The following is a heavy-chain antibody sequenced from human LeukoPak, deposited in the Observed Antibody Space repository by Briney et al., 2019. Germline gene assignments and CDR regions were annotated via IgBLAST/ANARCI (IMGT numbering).Heavy chain of an antibody. CDR1: GGSISSSSYY. D-gene: IGHD3-22*01. V-gene: IGHV4-39*01. J-gene: IGHJ4*02. CDR2: IYYSGST. CDR3: ARIGPYYYDSSGFDAIDY. Sequence: SETLSLTCTVSGGSISSSSYYWGWIRQPPGKGLEWIGSIYYSGSTYYNPSLKNRVTISVDTSKNQFSLKLSSVTAADTAVYYCARIGPYYYDSSGFDAIDYWGQGTLVTVSS.